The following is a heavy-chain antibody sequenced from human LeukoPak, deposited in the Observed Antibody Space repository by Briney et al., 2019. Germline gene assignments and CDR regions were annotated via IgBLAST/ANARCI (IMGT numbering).Heavy chain of an antibody. D-gene: IGHD3-3*01. Sequence: SETLSLTCTVSGGSISSSSYYWGWIRQPPGKGLEWIGSIYYSGSTYYNPSLKSRVTISVDTSKNQFSLKLSSVTAADTAVYYRARVQSGYYYYFDYWGQGTLVTVSS. CDR2: IYYSGST. CDR3: ARVQSGYYYYFDY. CDR1: GGSISSSSYY. J-gene: IGHJ4*02. V-gene: IGHV4-39*07.